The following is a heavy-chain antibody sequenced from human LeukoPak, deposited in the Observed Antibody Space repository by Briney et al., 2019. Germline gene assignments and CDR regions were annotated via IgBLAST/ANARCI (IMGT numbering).Heavy chain of an antibody. CDR3: ARDGRDPGPLDY. CDR2: IYSGVST. Sequence: PGGSLRLSCAASGFTVSSNYMSWVRQAPGKGLEWVSIIYSGVSTYYADSVKGRFTISKDNSKDTLYLQMNSLRVEDTAVYYYARDGRDPGPLDYWGQGTLVTVSS. V-gene: IGHV3-66*01. D-gene: IGHD2-21*02. CDR1: GFTVSSNY. J-gene: IGHJ4*02.